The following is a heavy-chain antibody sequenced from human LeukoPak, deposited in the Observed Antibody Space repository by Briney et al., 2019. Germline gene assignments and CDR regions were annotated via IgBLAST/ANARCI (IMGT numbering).Heavy chain of an antibody. CDR2: IIPIFGTA. J-gene: IGHJ5*02. CDR3: ASFTYYDFWSGHHNWFDP. Sequence: SVKVSCKASGYTFTSHGISWVRQAPGQGLEWMGGIIPIFGTANYAQKFQGRVTITADESTSTAYMELSSLRSEDTAVYYCASFTYYDFWSGHHNWFDPWGQGTLVTVSS. CDR1: GYTFTSHG. D-gene: IGHD3-3*01. V-gene: IGHV1-69*13.